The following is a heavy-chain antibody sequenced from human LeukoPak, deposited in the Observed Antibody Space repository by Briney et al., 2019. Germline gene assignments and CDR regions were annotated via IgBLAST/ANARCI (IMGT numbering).Heavy chain of an antibody. CDR1: GFAFSRHG. J-gene: IGHJ5*02. CDR2: IRYDGSNK. D-gene: IGHD2-2*01. Sequence: GGSLRLSCAASGFAFSRHGMHWVRQAPGKGLEWVAFIRYDGSNKYYADSVKGRFTISRDNAKNSLYLQMNSLRAEDTAVYYCARSYCSSTTCGFDPWGQGTLVTVSS. V-gene: IGHV3-30*02. CDR3: ARSYCSSTTCGFDP.